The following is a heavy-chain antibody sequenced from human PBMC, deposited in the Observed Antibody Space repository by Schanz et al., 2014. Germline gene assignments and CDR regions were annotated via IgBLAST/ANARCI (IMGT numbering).Heavy chain of an antibody. CDR2: ISGTTTYT. CDR3: ARVHHYDPSGWGYFDY. CDR1: GFTVSSDH. V-gene: IGHV3-11*06. D-gene: IGHD3-22*01. J-gene: IGHJ4*02. Sequence: VQLVESGGGFVQPGGSLGLSCVVSGFTVSSDHMSWVRQAPGKGLEWVSYISGTTTYTNYADSVKGRFTISRDNAKNSLYLQMNSLRAEDTAVYYCARVHHYDPSGWGYFDYWGRGALVTVSS.